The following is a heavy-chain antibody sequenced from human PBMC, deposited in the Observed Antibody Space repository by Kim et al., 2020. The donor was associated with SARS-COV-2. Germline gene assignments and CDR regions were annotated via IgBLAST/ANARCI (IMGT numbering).Heavy chain of an antibody. J-gene: IGHJ6*02. CDR1: GGSFSGYY. Sequence: SETLSLTCAVYGGSFSGYYWSWIRQPPGKGLEWIGEINHSGSTNYNPSLKSRVTISVDTSKNQFSLKLSSVTAADTAVYYCASLYLHDFWSDYYYYGMDVWGQGTTVTVSS. D-gene: IGHD3-3*01. CDR3: ASLYLHDFWSDYYYYGMDV. V-gene: IGHV4-34*01. CDR2: INHSGST.